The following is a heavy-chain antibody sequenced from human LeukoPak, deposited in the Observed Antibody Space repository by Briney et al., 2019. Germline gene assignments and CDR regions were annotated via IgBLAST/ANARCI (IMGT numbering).Heavy chain of an antibody. V-gene: IGHV3-74*01. CDR3: VRGGFGHAMDV. Sequence: GGSLRLSCAASGSYWMHWVRQAPGKGLVWVSHINSDGSWTSYADSVKGRFTISKDNAKNTVYLQMNNLRAEDTAVYYCVRGGFGHAMDVWGQGTTVTVSS. D-gene: IGHD3-10*01. J-gene: IGHJ6*02. CDR2: INSDGSWT. CDR1: GSYW.